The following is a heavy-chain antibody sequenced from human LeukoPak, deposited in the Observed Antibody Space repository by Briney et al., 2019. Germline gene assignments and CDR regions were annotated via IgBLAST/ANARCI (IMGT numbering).Heavy chain of an antibody. J-gene: IGHJ6*02. D-gene: IGHD2-15*01. Sequence: KPSETLSLTCTVSGGFISSYYWSWIRQPPGKGLEWIGYIYYSGSTYYNPSLKSRVSISVDTSKNQFSLKLSSVTAADTAVYYCARDLYCSGGSCYHYFYGMDVWGQGTTVTVS. V-gene: IGHV4-59*12. CDR2: IYYSGST. CDR1: GGFISSYY. CDR3: ARDLYCSGGSCYHYFYGMDV.